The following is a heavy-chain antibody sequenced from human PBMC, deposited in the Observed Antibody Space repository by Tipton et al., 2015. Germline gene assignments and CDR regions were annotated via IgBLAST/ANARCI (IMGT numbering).Heavy chain of an antibody. V-gene: IGHV1-18*01. CDR2: ISPYNGDT. CDR3: ARERKHYDGMDV. Sequence: QSGPEVKQPGASVKVSCKASGYTFTDYYMHWVRQAPGQGLEWMGWISPYNGDTNYAQKLQGRVTMTTDTSTSTAYMELRSLRSDDTAVYYCARERKHYDGMDVWGQGTTVTVSS. CDR1: GYTFTDYY. D-gene: IGHD3-10*01. J-gene: IGHJ6*02.